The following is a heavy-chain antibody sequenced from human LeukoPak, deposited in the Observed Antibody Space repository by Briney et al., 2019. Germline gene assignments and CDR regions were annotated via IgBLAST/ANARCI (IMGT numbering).Heavy chain of an antibody. CDR2: VYYSGSA. D-gene: IGHD2-2*01. Sequence: PSETLSLTCTVSGGSISSYYWSWLRQSPGKGLEWVGYVYYSGSANYNPSLESRVTISVDTSKNQFSLNLSSVTAADTAVYYCARNLGYCGTTGCYWFDPWGQGTLVTVSS. CDR3: ARNLGYCGTTGCYWFDP. J-gene: IGHJ5*02. CDR1: GGSISSYY. V-gene: IGHV4-59*01.